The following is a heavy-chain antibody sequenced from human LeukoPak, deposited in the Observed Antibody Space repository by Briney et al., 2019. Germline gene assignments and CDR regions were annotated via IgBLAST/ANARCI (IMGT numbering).Heavy chain of an antibody. CDR2: ISSSSNYI. Sequence: GGSLRLSCEASGFTFSYHTMTWVRQAPGKGLEWVSFISSSSNYIYYADSVKGRFTISRDNAKNSLYLQMNSLRAEDTAVYYCARVRDGLGEYWGQGTLVTVSS. V-gene: IGHV3-21*06. CDR1: GFTFSYHT. CDR3: ARVRDGLGEY. J-gene: IGHJ4*02. D-gene: IGHD3-16*01.